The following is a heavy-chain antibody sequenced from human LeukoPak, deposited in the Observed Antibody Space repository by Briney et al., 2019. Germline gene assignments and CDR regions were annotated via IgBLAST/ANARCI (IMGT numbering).Heavy chain of an antibody. D-gene: IGHD3-22*01. CDR3: AKDLERYYYDSSGYPKDY. J-gene: IGHJ4*02. CDR1: GFTFSSYG. CDR2: ISYDGSNK. V-gene: IGHV3-30*18. Sequence: GGSLRLSCAASGFTFSSYGMHWVRQAPGKGLEWVAVISYDGSNKYYADSVKGRFTIPRDNSKNTLYLQMNSLRAEDTAVYYCAKDLERYYYDSSGYPKDYWGQGTLVTVSS.